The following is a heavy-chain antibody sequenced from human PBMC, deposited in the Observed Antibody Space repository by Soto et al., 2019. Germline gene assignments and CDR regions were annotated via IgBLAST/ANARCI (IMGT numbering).Heavy chain of an antibody. CDR1: GYSFTSYL. D-gene: IGHD3-9*01. CDR3: ARPTRIDYDILTGSPWAFDI. J-gene: IGHJ3*02. V-gene: IGHV5-51*01. Sequence: GESLKISCTGSGYSFTSYLIGWVRQMPGKGLEWMGIIYPGDSDTRYSPSFQGQVTISADKSISTAYLQWSSLKASDTAMYYCARPTRIDYDILTGSPWAFDIWGQGTMVTVSS. CDR2: IYPGDSDT.